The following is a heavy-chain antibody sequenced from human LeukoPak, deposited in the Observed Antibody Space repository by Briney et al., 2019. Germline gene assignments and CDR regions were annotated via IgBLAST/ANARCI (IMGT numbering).Heavy chain of an antibody. CDR1: SSYXX. V-gene: IGHV4-39*01. CDR2: IYDSGST. CDR3: ARHYGP. D-gene: IGHD3-10*01. J-gene: IGHJ5*02. Sequence: SSYXXWGWIRQPPGKGLEWIGGIYDSGSTYYNPSLKSRVTISVDTSKNQFSLKLNSVTAADTAVYYCARHYGPWGQGTLVTVSS.